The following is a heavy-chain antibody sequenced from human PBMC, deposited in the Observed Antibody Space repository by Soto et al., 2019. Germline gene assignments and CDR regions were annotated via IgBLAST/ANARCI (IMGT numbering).Heavy chain of an antibody. Sequence: ASVKVSCKASGYTFTGYYMHWVRQAPGQGLEWMGWINPNSGGTNYAQKFQGRVTMTRDTSISTAYMELSRLRSDDTAVYYCAGNYYDSSGYYSDFDYWGQGTLVTVS. CDR3: AGNYYDSSGYYSDFDY. CDR1: GYTFTGYY. J-gene: IGHJ4*02. D-gene: IGHD3-22*01. V-gene: IGHV1-2*02. CDR2: INPNSGGT.